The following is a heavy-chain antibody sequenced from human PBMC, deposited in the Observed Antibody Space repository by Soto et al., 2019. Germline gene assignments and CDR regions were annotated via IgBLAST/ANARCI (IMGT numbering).Heavy chain of an antibody. V-gene: IGHV4-34*01. CDR2: INHSGSS. D-gene: IGHD1-26*01. CDR1: GGKFSGYI. Sequence: SEPMSVTCAVAGGKFSGYICTWIRKNPGKGLQWIGQINHSGSSIYNPSLKNRVTISTMSNNKFSLELSSVTAADTAVYYCTRGLFSGSSYSGSWYYFDSWGQGTMVTVSS. CDR3: TRGLFSGSSYSGSWYYFDS. J-gene: IGHJ4*02.